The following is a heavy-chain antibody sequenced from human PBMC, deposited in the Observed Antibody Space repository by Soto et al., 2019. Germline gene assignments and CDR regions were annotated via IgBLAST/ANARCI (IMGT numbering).Heavy chain of an antibody. CDR3: ARGGRRSPGMDV. V-gene: IGHV4-31*03. J-gene: IGHJ6*02. CDR1: GGSISSGGYY. Sequence: QVQLQESGPGLVKPSQTLSLTCTVSGGSISSGGYYWSWIRQHPGKGLEWIGYIYYSGSTYYNPSLKRRGTIAVATSKNQFSLKLSSVTAADTAVYYCARGGRRSPGMDVWGQGTTVTVSS. CDR2: IYYSGST.